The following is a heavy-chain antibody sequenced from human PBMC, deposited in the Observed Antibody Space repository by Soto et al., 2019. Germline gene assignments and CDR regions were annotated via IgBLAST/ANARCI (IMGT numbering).Heavy chain of an antibody. CDR2: ISSSSSYI. Sequence: GGSLRLSCAASGFTFSSYSMNWVRQAPGKGLEWVSSISSSSSYIYYADSVKGRFTISRDNAKNSLYLQMNSLRAEDTAVYYCARDRIKYCSSTSCYPYVYWGQGTLVTVSS. CDR1: GFTFSSYS. D-gene: IGHD2-2*01. CDR3: ARDRIKYCSSTSCYPYVY. J-gene: IGHJ4*02. V-gene: IGHV3-21*01.